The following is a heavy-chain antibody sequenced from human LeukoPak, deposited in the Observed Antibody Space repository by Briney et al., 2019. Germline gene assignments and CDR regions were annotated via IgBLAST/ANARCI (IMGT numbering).Heavy chain of an antibody. CDR1: GDSFTSVTDY. V-gene: IGHV4-39*07. CDR2: IYHSGST. Sequence: SETLSLTCTVSGDSFTSVTDYWAWIRQPPGKGLEWIGSIYHSGSTYYNPSLKSRVTILIDTSKNQFSLKLSSVTAADTAVYYCAKRGNWGFFDYWGQGTLVTVSS. D-gene: IGHD7-27*01. CDR3: AKRGNWGFFDY. J-gene: IGHJ4*02.